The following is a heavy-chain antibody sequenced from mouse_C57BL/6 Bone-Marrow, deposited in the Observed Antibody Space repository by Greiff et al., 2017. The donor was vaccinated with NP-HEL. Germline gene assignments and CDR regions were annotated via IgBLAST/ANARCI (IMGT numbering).Heavy chain of an antibody. Sequence: EVHLVESGPGMVKPSQSLSLTCTVTGYSITSGYDWHWIRHFPGNKLEWMGYISYSGSTNYNPSLKSRISITHDTSKNHFFLKLNSVTTEDTATYYCARGYYGSSFAYWGQGTLVTVSA. CDR1: GYSITSGYD. J-gene: IGHJ3*01. CDR2: ISYSGST. D-gene: IGHD1-1*01. CDR3: ARGYYGSSFAY. V-gene: IGHV3-1*01.